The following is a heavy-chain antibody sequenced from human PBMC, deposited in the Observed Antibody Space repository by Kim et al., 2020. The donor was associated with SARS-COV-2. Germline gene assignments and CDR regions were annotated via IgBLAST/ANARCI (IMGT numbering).Heavy chain of an antibody. D-gene: IGHD3-3*01. CDR2: ISAYNGNT. V-gene: IGHV1-18*01. CDR1: GYTFTSYG. Sequence: ASVKVSCKASGYTFTSYGISWVRQAPGQGLEWMGWISAYNGNTNYAQKLQGRVTMTTDTSTSTAYMELRSLRSDDTAVYYCARRSADCGSGYYSGWGENYSYNYGMDVWGQGTTVTVSS. CDR3: ARRSADCGSGYYSGWGENYSYNYGMDV. J-gene: IGHJ6*02.